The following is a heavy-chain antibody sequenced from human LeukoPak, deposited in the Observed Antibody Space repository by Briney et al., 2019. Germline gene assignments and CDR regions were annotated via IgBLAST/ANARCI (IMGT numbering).Heavy chain of an antibody. CDR2: ISHSGST. CDR1: AESFSGYY. D-gene: IGHD3-22*01. V-gene: IGHV4-34*01. J-gene: IGHJ1*01. Sequence: TSETLSLTCAVYAESFSGYYWSWIRQPPGRGLEWIGEISHSGSTGYNPSLKSRVTISLDTSKNQLSLELTSVTAADTAVYYCARHFFDTSGRKSFEHWGQGTLVTVSS. CDR3: ARHFFDTSGRKSFEH.